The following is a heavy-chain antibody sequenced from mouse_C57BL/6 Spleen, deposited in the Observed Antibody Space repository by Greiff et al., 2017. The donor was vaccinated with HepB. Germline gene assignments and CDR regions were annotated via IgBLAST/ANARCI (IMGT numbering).Heavy chain of an antibody. CDR2: IYPGDGDT. CDR3: ARSGLYYGYDVSSWFAY. V-gene: IGHV1-80*01. Sequence: QVQLKESGAELVKPGASVKISCKASGYAFSSYWMNWVKQRPGKGLEWIGQIYPGDGDTNYNGKFKGKATLTADKSSSTAYMQLSSLTSEDSAVYFCARSGLYYGYDVSSWFAYWGQGTLVTVSA. J-gene: IGHJ3*01. D-gene: IGHD2-2*01. CDR1: GYAFSSYW.